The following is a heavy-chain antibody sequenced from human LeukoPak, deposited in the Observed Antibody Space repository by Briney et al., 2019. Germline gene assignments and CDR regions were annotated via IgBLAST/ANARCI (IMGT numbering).Heavy chain of an antibody. J-gene: IGHJ4*02. CDR3: ARAIAVAGTFTPGG. CDR2: ISWNSGSI. V-gene: IGHV3-9*01. D-gene: IGHD6-19*01. Sequence: PGRSLRLSCAASGFTFDDYAMHWVRQAPGKGLEWVSGISWNSGSIGYADSVKGRFTISRDNAKNSLYLQMNSLRAEDTAVYYCARAIAVAGTFTPGGWGQGTLVTVSS. CDR1: GFTFDDYA.